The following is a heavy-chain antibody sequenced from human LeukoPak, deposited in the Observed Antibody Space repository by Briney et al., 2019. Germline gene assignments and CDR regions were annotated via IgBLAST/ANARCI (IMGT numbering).Heavy chain of an antibody. D-gene: IGHD4-17*01. V-gene: IGHV3-74*01. J-gene: IGHJ6*02. CDR2: INSDGSRT. CDR1: GFTFSSFW. Sequence: PGGSLRLSCAASGFTFSSFWMHWVRQVPGKGLMWVSHINSDGSRTNYADSVTGRFTISRDTARNTLYLQMNSLRAEDTAVYFCARGRDFGDQTGDDLYAMNVWGPGTTVIVSS. CDR3: ARGRDFGDQTGDDLYAMNV.